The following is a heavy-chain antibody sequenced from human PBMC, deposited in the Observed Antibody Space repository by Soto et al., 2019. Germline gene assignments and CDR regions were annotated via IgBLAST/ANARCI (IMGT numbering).Heavy chain of an antibody. J-gene: IGHJ4*02. D-gene: IGHD6-19*01. CDR1: GFTFSSYA. CDR2: ISGSGGST. CDR3: AKDRVGSSGWYLYYFDY. V-gene: IGHV3-23*01. Sequence: GGSLRLSCAASGFTFSSYAMSWVRQAPGKGLEWVSAISGSGGSTYYADSVKGRFTISRDNSKNTLYLQMNSLRAEDTAVYYCAKDRVGSSGWYLYYFDYWGQGTLVTVSS.